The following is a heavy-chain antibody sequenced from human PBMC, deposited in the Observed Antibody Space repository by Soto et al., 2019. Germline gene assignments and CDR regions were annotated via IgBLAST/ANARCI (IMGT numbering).Heavy chain of an antibody. V-gene: IGHV4-59*01. Sequence: QVQLQESGPGLVKPSETLSLTCTVSGGSISSYYWSWIRQPPEKGLEWIGYIYYSGSTNYNPSLNXRSXISVDTSKNQFSLNLSSVTAADTAVYYCARDRISVTEGFDYWGQGTLVTVSS. CDR2: IYYSGST. CDR3: ARDRISVTEGFDY. CDR1: GGSISSYY. J-gene: IGHJ4*02. D-gene: IGHD6-19*01.